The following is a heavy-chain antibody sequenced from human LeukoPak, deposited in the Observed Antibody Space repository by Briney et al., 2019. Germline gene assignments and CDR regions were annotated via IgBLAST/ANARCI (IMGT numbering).Heavy chain of an antibody. J-gene: IGHJ4*02. CDR2: FIPIFGTA. D-gene: IGHD3-3*01. CDR3: ASIEDDFWSGYHDY. CDR1: GGTFSSYA. V-gene: IGHV1-69*13. Sequence: RASVKVSCKASGGTFSSYAISWVRQAPGQGLEWMGGFIPIFGTANYAQKFQGRVTITADESTSTAYMELSSLRSEDTAVYYCASIEDDFWSGYHDYWGQGTLVTVSS.